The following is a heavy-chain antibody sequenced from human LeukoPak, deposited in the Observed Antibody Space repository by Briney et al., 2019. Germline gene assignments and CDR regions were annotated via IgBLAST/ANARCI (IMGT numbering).Heavy chain of an antibody. CDR3: TTDRYYDNSELQFQH. V-gene: IGHV3-15*01. J-gene: IGHJ1*01. Sequence: GGSLRLSCAASGFTLNNAWMSWVRQAPGKGLEWLGRIKRETDGGTIDYAAPVKGRFTISRDDSRNTLYLQMDSLKIENTAVYYCTTDRYYDNSELQFQHWGQGTLVTVSS. CDR1: GFTLNNAW. D-gene: IGHD3-22*01. CDR2: IKRETDGGTI.